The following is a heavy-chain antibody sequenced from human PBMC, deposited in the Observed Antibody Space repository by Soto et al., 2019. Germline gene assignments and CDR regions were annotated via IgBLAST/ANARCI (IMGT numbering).Heavy chain of an antibody. V-gene: IGHV4-31*11. CDR1: GGSFSGYY. Sequence: SSETLSLTCAVYGGSFSGYYWSWIRQHPGKGLEWIGYIYYSGSTYYNPSLKSRVTISVDTSKNQFSLKLSSVTAADTAVYYCARAQGYYFDYWGQGTLVTVSS. CDR2: IYYSGST. CDR3: ARAQGYYFDY. J-gene: IGHJ4*02.